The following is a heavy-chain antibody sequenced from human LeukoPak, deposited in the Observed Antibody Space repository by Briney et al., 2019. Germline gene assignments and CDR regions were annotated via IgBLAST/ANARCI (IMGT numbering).Heavy chain of an antibody. J-gene: IGHJ5*02. D-gene: IGHD2-21*02. V-gene: IGHV7-4-1*02. CDR2: INTNTGNP. CDR1: GYIFTSYA. CDR3: ARDIPIVVVTEPADWGP. Sequence: GASVKVSCKASGYIFTSYAMNWVRQAPGQGLEWMGWINTNTGNPTYAQGFTGRFVFSLDTSVSTAYLQISSLKAEDTAVYYCARDIPIVVVTEPADWGPWGQGTLVTVSS.